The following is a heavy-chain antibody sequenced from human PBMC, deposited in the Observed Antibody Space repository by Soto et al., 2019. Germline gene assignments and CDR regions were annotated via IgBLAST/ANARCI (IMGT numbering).Heavy chain of an antibody. V-gene: IGHV3-48*02. D-gene: IGHD2-2*01. CDR3: ARHRPYCSSTSCYAYYYYYGMDV. Sequence: EVQLVESGGGLVQPGGSLRLSCAASGFTFSSYSMNWVRQAPGKGLEWVSYISSSSSTIYYADSVKGRFTISRDNAKKSLYLQMNSLRDEDTAVYYCARHRPYCSSTSCYAYYYYYGMDVWGQGTTVTVSS. J-gene: IGHJ6*02. CDR1: GFTFSSYS. CDR2: ISSSSSTI.